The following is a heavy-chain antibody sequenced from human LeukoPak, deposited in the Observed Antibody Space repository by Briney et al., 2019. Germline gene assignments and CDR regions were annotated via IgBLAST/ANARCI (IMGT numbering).Heavy chain of an antibody. CDR2: VYMNGNT. V-gene: IGHV4-61*02. CDR1: GGSITSGSYY. D-gene: IGHD1-14*01. J-gene: IGHJ5*02. Sequence: SETLSLTCTVSGGSITSGSYYWTWIRQSAGGGLEWIGRVYMNGNTNYNPSLTSRVSISVDTSNNQFSLNLGSVTAADTAVYYCARVWGRETGTTNWFDPWGQGTLVTVSS. CDR3: ARVWGRETGTTNWFDP.